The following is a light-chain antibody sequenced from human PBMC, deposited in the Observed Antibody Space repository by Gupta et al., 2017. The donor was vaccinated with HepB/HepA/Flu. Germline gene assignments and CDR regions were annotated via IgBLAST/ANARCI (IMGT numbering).Light chain of an antibody. V-gene: IGLV1-47*01. CDR2: RNN. J-gene: IGLJ2*01. CDR3: AAWDDSLSGVV. Sequence: QSVLTQXPSASGTPGXRATISCSGSSSNIGSNYVYWYQQLPGTAPKLLIYRNNQRPSGVPDRFSGSKSGTSASLAISGLRSEDEADYYCAAWDDSLSGVVFGGGTKLTVL. CDR1: SSNIGSNY.